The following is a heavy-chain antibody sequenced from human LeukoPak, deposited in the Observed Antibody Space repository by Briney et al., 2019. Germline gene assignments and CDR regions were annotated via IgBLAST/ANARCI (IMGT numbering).Heavy chain of an antibody. V-gene: IGHV5-51*04. CDR3: ASLPRGSSGWNYFDY. J-gene: IGHJ4*02. CDR2: IYPDDSDT. CDR1: GNSFTNYW. Sequence: GESLKISCKASGNSFTNYWIGWVRQMPGKGLEWMGIIYPDDSDTRYSPSFQGQVTISVDKPISTAYLQWSSLKASDTAMYYCASLPRGSSGWNYFDYWGQGTLVTVSS. D-gene: IGHD6-19*01.